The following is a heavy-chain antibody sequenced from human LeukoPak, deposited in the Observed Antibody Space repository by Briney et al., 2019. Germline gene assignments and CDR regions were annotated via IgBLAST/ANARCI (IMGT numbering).Heavy chain of an antibody. J-gene: IGHJ6*03. CDR2: IYYSGTT. CDR3: ARLTHSYYSDTSGYYPYYYMDV. V-gene: IGHV4-39*01. Sequence: SETLSLTCTVSRGSVSRSTYYWGWIRQPPGKGLEWFGSIYYSGTTYYNPSLKSRVTKTVDTSNNQFSLSLTSVTAADTAVYYCARLTHSYYSDTSGYYPYYYMDVWGKGTTVTVSS. D-gene: IGHD3-22*01. CDR1: RGSVSRSTYY.